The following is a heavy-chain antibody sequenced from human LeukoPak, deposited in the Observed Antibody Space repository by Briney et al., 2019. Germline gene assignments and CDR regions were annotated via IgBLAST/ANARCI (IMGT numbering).Heavy chain of an antibody. CDR3: TSKEVIGFDY. D-gene: IGHD2-21*01. J-gene: IGHJ4*02. CDR1: GGSISSSSYY. CDR2: IYYSGST. Sequence: SEALSLTCTVSGGSISSSSYYWGWIRQPPGKGLEWIGSIYYSGSTYYNPSLKSRVTISVDTSKNQFSLKLSSVTAADTAVYYCTSKEVIGFDYWRQGTLVTVSS. V-gene: IGHV4-39*01.